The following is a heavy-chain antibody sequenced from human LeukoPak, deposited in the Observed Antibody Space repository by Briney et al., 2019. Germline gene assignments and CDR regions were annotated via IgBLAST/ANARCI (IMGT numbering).Heavy chain of an antibody. Sequence: LWASVKVSCKASGGTFSSYAISWVRQAPGQGLEWMGGIIPIFGTANYAQKFQGRVTITADESTSTAYMELSSLRSEDTAVYYCARDPSNTSGRYTYFDYWGQGTLVTVSS. CDR2: IIPIFGTA. CDR3: ARDPSNTSGRYTYFDY. V-gene: IGHV1-69*13. CDR1: GGTFSSYA. D-gene: IGHD3-16*02. J-gene: IGHJ4*02.